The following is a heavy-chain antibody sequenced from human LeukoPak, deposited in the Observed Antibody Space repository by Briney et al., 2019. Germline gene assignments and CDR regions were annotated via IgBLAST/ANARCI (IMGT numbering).Heavy chain of an antibody. CDR3: ARGHREEYECWSGRTLGKYYIDV. CDR2: MNPNSGKT. CDR1: GYTFTSYD. D-gene: IGHD3-3*01. V-gene: IGHV1-8*01. J-gene: IGHJ6*03. Sequence: VASVKVSCEASGYTFTSYDISWVRQAPGQGLEWMGWMNPNSGKTSYAQKFQGRVTMTRNTSISTAYMELSSLRSADTAVYYCARGHREEYECWSGRTLGKYYIDVWGKGNTVTVSS.